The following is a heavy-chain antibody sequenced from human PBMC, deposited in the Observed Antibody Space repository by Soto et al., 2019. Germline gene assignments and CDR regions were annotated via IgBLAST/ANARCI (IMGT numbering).Heavy chain of an antibody. CDR2: ISGSGGST. V-gene: IGHV3-23*01. CDR1: GFTFSSYA. CDR3: AKASPIVVVVAATVSFDY. Sequence: GGSLRLSCAASGFTFSSYAMSWVRQAPGKGLEWVSAISGSGGSTYYADSVKGRFTIPRDNSKNTLYLQMNSLRAEDTAVYYCAKASPIVVVVAATVSFDYWGQGTLVTVSS. J-gene: IGHJ4*02. D-gene: IGHD2-15*01.